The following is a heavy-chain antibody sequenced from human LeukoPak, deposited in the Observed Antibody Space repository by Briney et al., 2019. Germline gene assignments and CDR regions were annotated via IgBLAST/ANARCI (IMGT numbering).Heavy chain of an antibody. CDR2: ISSSSSYI. CDR3: AKDVPYHIVGAGPSDY. Sequence: PGGSLRLSCAASGFTFSSYSMNWVRQAPGKGLEWVSSISSSSSYIYYADSVKGRFTISRDNSKNTLYLQMNSLRAEDTAVYYCAKDVPYHIVGAGPSDYWGQGTLVTVSS. J-gene: IGHJ4*02. D-gene: IGHD1-26*01. CDR1: GFTFSSYS. V-gene: IGHV3-21*01.